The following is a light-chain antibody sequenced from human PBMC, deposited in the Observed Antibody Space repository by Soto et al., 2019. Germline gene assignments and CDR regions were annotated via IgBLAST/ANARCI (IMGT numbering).Light chain of an antibody. Sequence: EIVMTQSPATLSVSPGERATLSCRASQSVSSNLAWYQQKPGQAPRLLIYVASTRATGIPARFSGTGSGTEFTLTISSLHSEDFAVYYCQQYNNWPYTFGQGTKLEIK. CDR3: QQYNNWPYT. CDR2: VAS. J-gene: IGKJ2*01. CDR1: QSVSSN. V-gene: IGKV3-15*01.